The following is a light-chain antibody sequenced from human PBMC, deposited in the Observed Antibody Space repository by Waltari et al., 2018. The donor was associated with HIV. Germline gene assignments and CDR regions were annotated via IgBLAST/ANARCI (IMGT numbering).Light chain of an antibody. CDR3: ATWDDSLSAWL. J-gene: IGLJ3*02. Sequence: QSVLTQPPSASGTPGQRVTISCSGSSSNIGSNTVYWYQQLPRPPPRLIIQRNDQRPSGVSDRFSGSKSVTSASLAISGLRYDDEAEYFCATWDDSLSAWLFGGGTKVTVL. CDR1: SSNIGSNT. V-gene: IGLV1-47*01. CDR2: RND.